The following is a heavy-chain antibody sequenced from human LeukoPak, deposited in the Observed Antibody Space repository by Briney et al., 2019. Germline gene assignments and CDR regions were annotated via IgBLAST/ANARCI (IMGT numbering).Heavy chain of an antibody. CDR1: GSTFSSYS. CDR3: ARETYCTSTNCPIGDYFDS. D-gene: IGHD2-2*01. J-gene: IGHJ4*02. Sequence: PGGSLRLSCAASGSTFSSYSMNWVRQAPGKGLEWVSSISSSSSYIYYADSVKGRFTISRDNAKNSLYLQMNSLRAEDTAVYYCARETYCTSTNCPIGDYFDSWGQGTLVTVSS. CDR2: ISSSSSYI. V-gene: IGHV3-21*01.